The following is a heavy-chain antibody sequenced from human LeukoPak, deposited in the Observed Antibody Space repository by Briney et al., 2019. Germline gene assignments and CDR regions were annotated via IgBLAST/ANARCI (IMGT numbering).Heavy chain of an antibody. CDR3: ARENWNYFDY. CDR1: GGSISSGGYY. D-gene: IGHD1-1*01. J-gene: IGHJ4*02. Sequence: SQTLSLTCTVSGGSISSGGYYWSWIRQHPGEGLEWIGYIYYSGSTYYNPSLKSLVTISVETSKNQFSLKLSSVTAADTAVYYCARENWNYFDYWGQGTLVTVSS. V-gene: IGHV4-31*01. CDR2: IYYSGST.